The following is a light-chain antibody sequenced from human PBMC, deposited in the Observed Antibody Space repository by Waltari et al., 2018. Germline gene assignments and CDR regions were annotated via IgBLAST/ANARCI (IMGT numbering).Light chain of an antibody. CDR2: DAS. V-gene: IGKV1-33*01. Sequence: DIQMTQSPSSLSASVGDSVTITFQASQDISDSLNWHQQKPGNAPKLLIFDASNLETGVPSRFSGRGSGTDFTFTISSLQPEDIATYYCQQYDNLPLTFGGGTKVEI. J-gene: IGKJ4*01. CDR1: QDISDS. CDR3: QQYDNLPLT.